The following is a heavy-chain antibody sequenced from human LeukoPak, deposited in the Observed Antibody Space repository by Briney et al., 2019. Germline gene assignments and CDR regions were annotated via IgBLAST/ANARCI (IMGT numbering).Heavy chain of an antibody. CDR3: ARGLGHGYCSGGSCYGLFDI. CDR1: GDSVSSNSAA. J-gene: IGHJ3*02. Sequence: SQTLSLTCAISGDSVSSNSAAWNWIRQSPSRGLEWLGRTYYRSKWYNDYAVSVKSRIAINPDTSKNQFSLQLNSVTPEDTAVYYCARGLGHGYCSGGSCYGLFDIWGQGTMVTVSS. D-gene: IGHD2-15*01. CDR2: TYYRSKWYN. V-gene: IGHV6-1*01.